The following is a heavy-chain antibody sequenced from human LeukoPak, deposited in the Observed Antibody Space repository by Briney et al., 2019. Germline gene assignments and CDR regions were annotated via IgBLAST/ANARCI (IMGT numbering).Heavy chain of an antibody. CDR2: IYYNGKT. J-gene: IGHJ3*02. CDR1: GGTITDSNYY. CDR3: ARYSGSHYAFDI. Sequence: SETLSLTCTVSGGTITDSNYYWGWIRQPPGEGLEWIGNIYYNGKTFYNESVKSRVTISVDTSKNQFSLKLNSVTAADTALFYCARYSGSHYAFDIWGQGTMVTVSS. D-gene: IGHD1-26*01. V-gene: IGHV4-39*01.